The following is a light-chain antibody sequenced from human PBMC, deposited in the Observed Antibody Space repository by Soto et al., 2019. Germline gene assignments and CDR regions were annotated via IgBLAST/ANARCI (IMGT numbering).Light chain of an antibody. V-gene: IGKV3-11*01. CDR2: DAS. CDR1: QSVSSY. J-gene: IGKJ4*01. CDR3: QQRSNFLT. Sequence: EIVLTQSPANLSLSPGERATLSCRASQSVSSYLAWYQQKPGQAPRLLIYDASNRATGIPARFSGSGSGTDFTLTISSLEPEDFAVYYCQQRSNFLTFGGGTKVDIK.